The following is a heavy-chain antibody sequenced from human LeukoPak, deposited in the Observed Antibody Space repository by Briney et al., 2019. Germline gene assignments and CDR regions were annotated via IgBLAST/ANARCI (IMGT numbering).Heavy chain of an antibody. V-gene: IGHV3-23*01. CDR3: AKGVVVVAAKYYFDY. Sequence: GGSLRLPCAASGFTFRSYAMSWVRQAPGKGLEWVSSISGSGDSTYYADSVKGRFTISRDNSKNTLYLQMNSLRAEDTAVYYCAKGVVVVAAKYYFDYWGQGTLVTVSS. D-gene: IGHD2-15*01. J-gene: IGHJ4*02. CDR2: ISGSGDST. CDR1: GFTFRSYA.